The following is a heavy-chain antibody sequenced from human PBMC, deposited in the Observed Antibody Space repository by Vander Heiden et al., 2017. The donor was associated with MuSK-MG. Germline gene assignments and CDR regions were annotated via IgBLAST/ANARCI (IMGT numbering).Heavy chain of an antibody. Sequence: EVQLLESGGGLVQPGGSLRLSCAASGFTFDSHAMTWVRQSPGKGLEGVSAISGGGVSTYYADSVKGRFTVSRDNAKNTLFLQMNSLRAEDTAVYYCARARDSGGHLVRESDYWGRGTLVTVSS. J-gene: IGHJ4*02. CDR3: ARARDSGGHLVRESDY. CDR2: ISGGGVST. CDR1: GFTFDSHA. D-gene: IGHD2-15*01. V-gene: IGHV3-23*01.